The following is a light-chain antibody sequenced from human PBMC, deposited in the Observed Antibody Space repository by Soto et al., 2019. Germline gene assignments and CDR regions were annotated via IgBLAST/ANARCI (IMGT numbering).Light chain of an antibody. V-gene: IGKV1-39*01. CDR3: QQSSTPPPGT. CDR2: ATS. CDR1: QNISTY. J-gene: IGKJ1*01. Sequence: DIQMTQSPSSLSASVGDRVTITCRASQNISTYLIWYQQKPGKGTKLPIYATSSLQNGVPSRFSGSRSWTEFTLTIRSLQPEDFATYYCQQSSTPPPGTFCHRTKVDSK.